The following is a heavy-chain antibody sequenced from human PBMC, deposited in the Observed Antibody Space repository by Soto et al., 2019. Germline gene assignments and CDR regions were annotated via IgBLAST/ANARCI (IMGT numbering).Heavy chain of an antibody. CDR2: ISERGDTT. D-gene: IGHD1-1*01. J-gene: IGHJ4*02. CDR1: GFTISRNA. V-gene: IGHV3-23*01. CDR3: AKDKPGTTSFDC. Sequence: PGGSLRLSCAASGFTISRNAMYWVRQAPGKGLEWVSCISERGDTTHYADSVKGRFTISRETSKNTLYLQLNALRADDTAVYYCAKDKPGTTSFDCWGQGTLVTVSS.